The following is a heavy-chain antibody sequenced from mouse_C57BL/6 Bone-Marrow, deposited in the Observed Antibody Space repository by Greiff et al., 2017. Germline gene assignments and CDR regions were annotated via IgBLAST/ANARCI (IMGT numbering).Heavy chain of an antibody. D-gene: IGHD2-3*01. V-gene: IGHV1-64*01. CDR3: AREGDGYYFDY. Sequence: VQLQQPGAELVKPGASVKLSCKASGYTFTSYWMHWVKQRPGPGLEWIGMIHPNSGSTNYNEKFKSKATLTVDKSSSTAYMQLSSLTSEDSAVYYCAREGDGYYFDYWGQGTTLTVSS. CDR1: GYTFTSYW. J-gene: IGHJ2*01. CDR2: IHPNSGST.